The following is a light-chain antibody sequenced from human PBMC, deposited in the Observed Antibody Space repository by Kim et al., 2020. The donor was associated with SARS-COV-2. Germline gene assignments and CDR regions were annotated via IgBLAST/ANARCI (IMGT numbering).Light chain of an antibody. CDR2: YDS. V-gene: IGLV3-21*04. J-gene: IGLJ2*01. CDR1: NIGGKS. Sequence: QGKRARITGGGNNIGGKSVHWYKKKPGQAPVLVIYYDSDRPSGIPERFAGSNSGNTATLTISRVEAGDEADYYCQVWDSSSDHVVFGGGTQLTVL. CDR3: QVWDSSSDHVV.